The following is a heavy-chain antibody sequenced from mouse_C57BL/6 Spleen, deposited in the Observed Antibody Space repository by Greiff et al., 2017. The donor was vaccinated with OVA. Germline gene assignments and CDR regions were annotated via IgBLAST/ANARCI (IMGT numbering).Heavy chain of an antibody. CDR2: ISSGSSTI. J-gene: IGHJ4*01. CDR3: ARGLVEAMDY. D-gene: IGHD3-1*01. CDR1: GFTFSDYG. Sequence: EVKLVESGGGLVKPGGSLKLSCAASGFTFSDYGMHWVRQAPEKGLEWVAYISSGSSTIYYADTVKGRFTISRDNAKNTLFLQMTSLRSEDTAMYYCARGLVEAMDYWGQGTSVTVSS. V-gene: IGHV5-17*01.